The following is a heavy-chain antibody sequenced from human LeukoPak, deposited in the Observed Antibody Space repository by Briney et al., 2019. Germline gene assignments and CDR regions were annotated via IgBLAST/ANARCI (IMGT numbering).Heavy chain of an antibody. J-gene: IGHJ4*02. Sequence: GESLKISCKGSGYSSTNYWIGWVRQTPGKGLEWVGIIYLGDSDTRYSPSFQGQVTISADKSITTAYLQWSSLKASDTAIYYCARHPSYTSGWPLDYWGQGTLVTVSS. D-gene: IGHD6-19*01. V-gene: IGHV5-51*01. CDR2: IYLGDSDT. CDR3: ARHPSYTSGWPLDY. CDR1: GYSSTNYW.